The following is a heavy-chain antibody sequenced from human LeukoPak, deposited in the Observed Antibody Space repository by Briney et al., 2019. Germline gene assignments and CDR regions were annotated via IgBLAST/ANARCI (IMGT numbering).Heavy chain of an antibody. J-gene: IGHJ4*02. CDR2: IYPGDSDT. V-gene: IGHV5-51*01. CDR3: ARQGSMRGFDY. CDR1: GYSFSNYW. Sequence: GESLQISCKGSGYSFSNYWIGWVRQLPGKGLEWMGIIYPGDSDTRYSPSFQGQVTISADKSISTAYLQWSSLKASDTAMYYCARQGSMRGFDYWGQGTLVTVSS. D-gene: IGHD3-10*01.